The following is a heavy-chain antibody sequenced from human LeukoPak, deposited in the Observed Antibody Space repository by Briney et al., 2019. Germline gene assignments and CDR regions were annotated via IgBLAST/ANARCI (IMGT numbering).Heavy chain of an antibody. CDR2: IHYSGTT. Sequence: SETLSLTCTVSGGSISGYYWNWIQQPPGKGLEWIGYIHYSGTTNYNPSLKSRVTISVDTSKNQLSLKLSSVTAADTAVYFCAKRGRSSWYFDYWGQGTQVTVSS. V-gene: IGHV4-59*01. D-gene: IGHD6-13*01. CDR3: AKRGRSSWYFDY. CDR1: GGSISGYY. J-gene: IGHJ4*02.